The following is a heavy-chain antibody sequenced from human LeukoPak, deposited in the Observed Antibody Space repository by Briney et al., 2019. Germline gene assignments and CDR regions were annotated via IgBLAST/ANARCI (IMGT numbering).Heavy chain of an antibody. Sequence: GGSLRLSCAASGFTFSGSAMHWVRQASGKGLEWVGRIRSKANSYATAYAASVKGRFTISRDGSKNTAYLQMNSLKTEDTAVYYCTRPGLAAAGTPAYYYYYMDVWGKGTTVTVSS. J-gene: IGHJ6*03. CDR3: TRPGLAAAGTPAYYYYYMDV. CDR2: IRSKANSYAT. D-gene: IGHD6-13*01. CDR1: GFTFSGSA. V-gene: IGHV3-73*01.